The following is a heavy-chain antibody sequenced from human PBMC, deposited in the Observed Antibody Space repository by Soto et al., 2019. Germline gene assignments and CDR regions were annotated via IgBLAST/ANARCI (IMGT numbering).Heavy chain of an antibody. Sequence: GGSLRLSCGASGFTFSSYAMSWVRQAPGKGLEWVSAIGGGGGNTYYADSVQGRFTISRDNSKNTLYLQMNSLRAEDTAVYYCAGRYCTNGVCYTNYYYYIDVWGKGTTVTVSS. D-gene: IGHD2-8*01. CDR1: GFTFSSYA. J-gene: IGHJ6*03. CDR2: IGGGGGNT. CDR3: AGRYCTNGVCYTNYYYYIDV. V-gene: IGHV3-23*01.